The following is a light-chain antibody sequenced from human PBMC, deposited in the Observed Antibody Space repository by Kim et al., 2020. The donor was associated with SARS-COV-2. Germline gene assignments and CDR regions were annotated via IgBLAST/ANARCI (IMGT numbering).Light chain of an antibody. CDR1: ENICGL. J-gene: IGKJ1*01. Sequence: SVDEVATTTRLASENICGLLAWYQQKPDTAPKLLNDDASSLDSGVPSRFSGSRSGTEFTLTISDLQAEDFAIYYCQQYYSYWTFGQGTKVDIK. CDR3: QQYYSYWT. CDR2: DAS. V-gene: IGKV1-5*01.